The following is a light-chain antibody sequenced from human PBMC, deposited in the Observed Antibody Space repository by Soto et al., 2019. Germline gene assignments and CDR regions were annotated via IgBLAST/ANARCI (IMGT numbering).Light chain of an antibody. CDR3: PTWDNTLRGGV. Sequence: QSVLTQPPSVSAAPGQRVTISCSGSDSNIGHNDVSWYQQIPGTAPKLLIYDTNKRPSGIPDRFSGSKSGPAATLGITGLQTGDEAVYYCPTWDNTLRGGVFGGGTKLTVL. CDR2: DTN. V-gene: IGLV1-51*01. J-gene: IGLJ3*02. CDR1: DSNIGHND.